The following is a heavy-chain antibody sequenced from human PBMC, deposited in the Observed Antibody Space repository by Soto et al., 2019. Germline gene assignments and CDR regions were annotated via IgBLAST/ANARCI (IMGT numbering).Heavy chain of an antibody. CDR1: GFTFTSSA. J-gene: IGHJ6*02. Sequence: SVKVSCKASGFTFTSSAMQWVRQARGQRLEWIGWIVVGSGNTNYAQKFQERVTITRDMSTSTAYMELSSLRSEDTAVYYCARDKDRVELGGNYYYIMDVWGQGTTVTVSS. CDR2: IVVGSGNT. V-gene: IGHV1-58*02. D-gene: IGHD1-26*01. CDR3: ARDKDRVELGGNYYYIMDV.